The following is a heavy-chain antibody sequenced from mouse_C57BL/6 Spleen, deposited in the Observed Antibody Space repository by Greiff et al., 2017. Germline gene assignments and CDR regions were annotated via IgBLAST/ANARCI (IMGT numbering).Heavy chain of an antibody. CDR3: ASTATYYFDD. D-gene: IGHD1-1*01. Sequence: VLLVESGPELVKPGASVKISCKASGYSFTSYYIHWVKQRPGQGLEWIGWIYPGSGNTKYNEKFKGKATLTADTSSSTAYMQLSSLTSEDSAVYYCASTATYYFDDWGQGTTLTVSS. CDR1: GYSFTSYY. CDR2: IYPGSGNT. V-gene: IGHV1-66*01. J-gene: IGHJ2*01.